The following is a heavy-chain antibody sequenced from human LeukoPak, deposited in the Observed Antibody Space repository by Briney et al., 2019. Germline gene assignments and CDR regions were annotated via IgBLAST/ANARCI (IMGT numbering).Heavy chain of an antibody. D-gene: IGHD3-3*01. CDR1: GYTFTSYG. CDR3: ARGTDYDFWSGYYKFGYWFDP. J-gene: IGHJ5*02. CDR2: ISAYNGNT. Sequence: ASVKVSCKASGYTFTSYGISWVRQAPGQGLEWMGWISAYNGNTNYAQKLQGRVTMTTDTSTSTAYMELRSLRSDDTAVYYCARGTDYDFWSGYYKFGYWFDPWGQETLVTVSS. V-gene: IGHV1-18*01.